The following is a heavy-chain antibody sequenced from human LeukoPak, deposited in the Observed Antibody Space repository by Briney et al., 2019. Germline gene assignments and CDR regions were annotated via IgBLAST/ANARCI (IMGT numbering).Heavy chain of an antibody. Sequence: ASVKVSCKASGYTFISSHMHWVRQAPGQGLEWMWILNPGDGYTNYAQKFQGRVTITRDPSTSTVYMELSSLRSEDTAVYYCAKDRGGSYTFDIWGQGTMVTVSS. V-gene: IGHV1-46*01. D-gene: IGHD3-16*01. CDR1: GYTFISSH. J-gene: IGHJ3*02. CDR3: AKDRGGSYTFDI. CDR2: LNPGDGYT.